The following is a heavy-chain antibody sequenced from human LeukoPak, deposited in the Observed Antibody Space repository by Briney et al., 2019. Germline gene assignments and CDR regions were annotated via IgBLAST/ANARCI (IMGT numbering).Heavy chain of an antibody. Sequence: SETLSLTCNVSGGSISSYYWSWIRQPPGKGLEWVGYFYHSGSTKYNPALKSRVTISVDTSKNQISLRLSSVTAADTAVYYCAREGAFHDAFDIWGQGTMVTVSS. J-gene: IGHJ3*02. V-gene: IGHV4-59*01. D-gene: IGHD1-26*01. CDR1: GGSISSYY. CDR2: FYHSGST. CDR3: AREGAFHDAFDI.